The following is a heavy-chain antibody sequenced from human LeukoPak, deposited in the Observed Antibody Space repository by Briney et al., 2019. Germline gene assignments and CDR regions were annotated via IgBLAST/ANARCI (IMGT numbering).Heavy chain of an antibody. CDR2: ITPDEIT. Sequence: PGGSLRLSCAASGFTFRNYWMHWVRQAPGKGLVWVSRITPDEITTYADSVKGRFTISRDNAKNSLYLQMNSLRAEDTAVYYCARDLWYYYDSSGYPGGFDYWGQGTLVTVSS. CDR3: ARDLWYYYDSSGYPGGFDY. D-gene: IGHD3-22*01. V-gene: IGHV3-74*01. J-gene: IGHJ4*02. CDR1: GFTFRNYW.